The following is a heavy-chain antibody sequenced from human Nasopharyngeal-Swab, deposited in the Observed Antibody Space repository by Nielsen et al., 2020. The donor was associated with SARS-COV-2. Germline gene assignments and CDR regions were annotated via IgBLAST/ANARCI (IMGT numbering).Heavy chain of an antibody. V-gene: IGHV1-2*06. CDR3: ARALSARTTFNCLGP. J-gene: IGHJ5*02. Sequence: ASVKVSCKASGYTFTSYGISWVRQAPGQGLEWMGRIDPNTGGTSSAQIFQGRVTMTRDTSISTVYIEVTSLTSDDTAVYYCARALSARTTFNCLGPWGQGTQVTVSS. CDR1: GYTFTSYG. CDR2: IDPNTGGT. D-gene: IGHD4-17*01.